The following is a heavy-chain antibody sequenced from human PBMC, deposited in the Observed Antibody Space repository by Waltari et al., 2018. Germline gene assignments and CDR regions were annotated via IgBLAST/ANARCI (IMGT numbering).Heavy chain of an antibody. Sequence: QVQLVQSGAEVKKPGASVKVSCQASGYPLTGYYMHCVRQAPGQGLEWMGWINPNSGGTNYAQKFQGRVTMTRDTSISTAYMELSRLRSDDTAVYYCARDREYYDFWSGIEKYYYYGMDVWGQGTTVTVSS. J-gene: IGHJ6*02. V-gene: IGHV1-2*02. D-gene: IGHD3-3*01. CDR1: GYPLTGYY. CDR2: INPNSGGT. CDR3: ARDREYYDFWSGIEKYYYYGMDV.